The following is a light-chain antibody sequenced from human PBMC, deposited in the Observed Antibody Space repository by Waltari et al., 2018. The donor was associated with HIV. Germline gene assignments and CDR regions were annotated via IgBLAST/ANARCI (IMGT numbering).Light chain of an antibody. CDR2: GNV. CDR3: QSYDSSLAGYV. V-gene: IGLV1-40*01. Sequence: QSVLTQPPSVSGAPGQRVTISCTGSSSNIGAGYDVHWYQQLPGTAPRLLIYGNVNRPSGVPDRFSGSESGTSASLPITGLQAEDEADYYCQSYDSSLAGYVFGTGTKVTVL. CDR1: SSNIGAGYD. J-gene: IGLJ1*01.